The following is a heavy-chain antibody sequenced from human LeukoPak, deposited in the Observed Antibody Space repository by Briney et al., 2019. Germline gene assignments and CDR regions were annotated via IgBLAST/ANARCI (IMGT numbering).Heavy chain of an antibody. V-gene: IGHV4-59*08. CDR3: ARSDYQLPDRYFDY. Sequence: SETLSLTCTVPGGSISSYYWSWIRQPPGKGLEWIGYIYYSGSTNYNPSLKSRVTISVDTSKNQFSLKLSSVTAADTAVYYCARSDYQLPDRYFDYWGQGTLVTVSS. CDR2: IYYSGST. J-gene: IGHJ4*02. D-gene: IGHD2-2*01. CDR1: GGSISSYY.